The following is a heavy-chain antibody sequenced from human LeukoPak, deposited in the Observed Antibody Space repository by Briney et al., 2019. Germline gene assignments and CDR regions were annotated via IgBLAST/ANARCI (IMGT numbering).Heavy chain of an antibody. V-gene: IGHV1-69*01. J-gene: IGHJ6*02. CDR2: IIPIFGTA. CDR3: ARSSGGYSGYDYVPGYYYYGMDV. D-gene: IGHD5-12*01. CDR1: GGTFSSYA. Sequence: SVKVSCKASGGTFSSYAISWVRQAPGQGLEWMGGIIPIFGTANYAQKFQGRVTITADESTSTAYMELSSLRSEDTAVYYCARSSGGYSGYDYVPGYYYYGMDVWGQGITVTVSS.